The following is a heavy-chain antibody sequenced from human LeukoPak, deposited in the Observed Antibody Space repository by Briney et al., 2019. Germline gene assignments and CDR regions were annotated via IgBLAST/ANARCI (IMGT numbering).Heavy chain of an antibody. J-gene: IGHJ3*02. Sequence: SETLSLTCTVSGGSISSYYWSWIRQPPGKGLEWIGYIYYSGSTNYNPSLKSRVTISVDTSKNQFSLKLSSVIAADTAVYYCARAPLNDYGDYRWDAFDIWGQGTMVTVSS. V-gene: IGHV4-59*01. CDR2: IYYSGST. CDR1: GGSISSYY. D-gene: IGHD4-17*01. CDR3: ARAPLNDYGDYRWDAFDI.